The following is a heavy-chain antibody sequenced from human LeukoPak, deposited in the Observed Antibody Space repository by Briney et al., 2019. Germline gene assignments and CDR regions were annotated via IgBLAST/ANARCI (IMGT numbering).Heavy chain of an antibody. D-gene: IGHD2-21*02. CDR1: GFTFNDYA. Sequence: PGGSLRLSCAASGFTFNDYAMYWVRQAPGKGLEWVTCISWNSRSIAYADSVKGRFTISRDNAKNSLYLQMNSLRAEDTAVYYCARAGIVVVTASHYMDVWGKGTTVTVSS. CDR3: ARAGIVVVTASHYMDV. J-gene: IGHJ6*03. CDR2: ISWNSRSI. V-gene: IGHV3-9*01.